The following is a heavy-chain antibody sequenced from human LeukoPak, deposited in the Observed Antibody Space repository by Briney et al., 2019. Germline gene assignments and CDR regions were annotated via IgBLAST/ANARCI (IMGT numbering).Heavy chain of an antibody. D-gene: IGHD6-6*01. J-gene: IGHJ3*02. CDR3: AKSVRWAFDI. Sequence: PGGSLRLSCAASGFTLSHYDTTWVRQAPGKGLEWVSGIITSGTNTYYAASVKGRFTISRDNSRNTLYLQMNSLRAEDTALSYCAKSVRWAFDIWDQGTIVTVSS. V-gene: IGHV3-23*01. CDR2: IITSGTNT. CDR1: GFTLSHYD.